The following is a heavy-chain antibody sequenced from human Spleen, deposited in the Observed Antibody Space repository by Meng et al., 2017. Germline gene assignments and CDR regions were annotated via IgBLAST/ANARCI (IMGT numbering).Heavy chain of an antibody. CDR1: GFTVSSNY. CDR2: IYSGGST. D-gene: IGHD2/OR15-2a*01. Sequence: ETLSLTCAASGFTVSSNYMTWVRQAPGKGLEWVSLIYSGGSTYYADSVKGRFTISRDISKNTLYLQMNSLRAEDTAIYYCAKEEDDMTTYNFYGMDVWGQGATVTVSS. J-gene: IGHJ6*02. V-gene: IGHV3-53*01. CDR3: AKEEDDMTTYNFYGMDV.